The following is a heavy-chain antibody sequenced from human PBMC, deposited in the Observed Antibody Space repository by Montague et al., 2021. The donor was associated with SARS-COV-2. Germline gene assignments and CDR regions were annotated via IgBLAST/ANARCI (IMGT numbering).Heavy chain of an antibody. V-gene: IGHV4-59*08. CDR1: GVSVTDYY. CDR3: VRHPQYDGLNGPPDF. CDR2: VLYNKGT. J-gene: IGHJ4*02. Sequence: SETLSLTYTVSGVSVTDYYWSWIRQPPGKGLEWVGDVLYNKGTNFNPSLKSRVAISVDTSKNQFSLRLTSVTAADTAVYYCVRHPQYDGLNGPPDFWDQGTLVTVSS. D-gene: IGHD5-24*01.